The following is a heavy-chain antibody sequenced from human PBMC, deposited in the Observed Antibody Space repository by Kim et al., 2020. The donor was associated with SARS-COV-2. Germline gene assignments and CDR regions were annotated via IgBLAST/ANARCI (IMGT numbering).Heavy chain of an antibody. J-gene: IGHJ3*02. CDR3: ASVVPGCHYAFDI. CDR1: GGTFSSYA. V-gene: IGHV1-69*04. Sequence: SVKVSCKASGGTFSSYAISWVRQAPGQGLEWMGRIIPILGMANYAQKFQGRVTITADKSTSTADMELSSLRSEDTAVYYCASVVPGCHYAFDIWGQGTMVTVSS. D-gene: IGHD2-2*01. CDR2: IIPILGMA.